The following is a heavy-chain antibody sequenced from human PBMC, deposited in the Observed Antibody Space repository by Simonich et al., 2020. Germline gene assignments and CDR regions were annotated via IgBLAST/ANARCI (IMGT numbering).Heavy chain of an antibody. CDR2: IYYSGST. CDR3: ARLPDY. Sequence: QVQLQESGPGLVKPSETLSLTCTVSGGSISSFYWSWIRQPPGKGLEWIEDIYYSGSTNYNPSLKSRVTISVATSKNQFSLKLSSVTAADTAVYYCARLPDYWGQGTLVTVSS. CDR1: GGSISSFY. J-gene: IGHJ4*02. V-gene: IGHV4-59*08.